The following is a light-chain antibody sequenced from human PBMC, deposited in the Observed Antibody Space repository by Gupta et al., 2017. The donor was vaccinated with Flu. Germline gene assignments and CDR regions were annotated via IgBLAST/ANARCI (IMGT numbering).Light chain of an antibody. CDR1: NIRRKS. J-gene: IGLJ3*02. Sequence: SYVLTQAHSVSVAPGQTARFTCGGDNIRRKSVHWYQQKAGQAPLLVLYDDNDRPSDIPERFSGSSFGNTATLTIDSVEGGDEADYYCQVWDATSDHPVFGGGTKLTVL. V-gene: IGLV3-21*02. CDR3: QVWDATSDHPV. CDR2: DDN.